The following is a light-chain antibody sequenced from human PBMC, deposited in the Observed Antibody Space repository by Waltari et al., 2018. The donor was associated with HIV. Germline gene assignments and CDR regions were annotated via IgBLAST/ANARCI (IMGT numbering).Light chain of an antibody. J-gene: IGLJ3*02. CDR2: LNSDGSH. CDR3: QTWGTGIRV. Sequence: QVVLTQSPSASASLGASVKLTCTLRSGHSNYAIAWHQLQPGKGPRYLMKLNSDGSHTKGDGIPDRFSGSSSGAERYLTISSLQSEDEADYYCQTWGTGIRVFGGGTRVTVL. V-gene: IGLV4-69*01. CDR1: SGHSNYA.